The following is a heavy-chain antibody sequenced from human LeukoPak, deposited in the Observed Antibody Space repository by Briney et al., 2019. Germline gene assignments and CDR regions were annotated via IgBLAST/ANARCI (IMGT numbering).Heavy chain of an antibody. CDR1: GFTFSSYW. V-gene: IGHV3-7*01. D-gene: IGHD4-17*01. Sequence: GGSLRLSCAASGFTFSSYWMSWVRQAPGKGLEWVANIKQDGSEKYYVDSVKGRFTISRDNAKNSLYLQMNSLRAEDTAVYYCAKDIRYGDYVFDYWGQGTLVTVSS. J-gene: IGHJ4*02. CDR2: IKQDGSEK. CDR3: AKDIRYGDYVFDY.